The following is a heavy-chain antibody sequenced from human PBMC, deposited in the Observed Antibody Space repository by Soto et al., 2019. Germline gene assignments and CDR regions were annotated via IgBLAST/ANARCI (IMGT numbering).Heavy chain of an antibody. Sequence: TSETLSLSCTVSGGSISSCYWSWIRQPPGKGLEWIGYIYYSGSTNYNPSLKSRVTISVDTSKNQFSLKLSSVTAADTAVYYCARAIFGVFIGDEMGYYYLIDVWGKRTSDTGSS. CDR1: GGSISSCY. CDR2: IYYSGST. CDR3: ARAIFGVFIGDEMGYYYLIDV. V-gene: IGHV4-59*01. J-gene: IGHJ6*03. D-gene: IGHD3-3*01.